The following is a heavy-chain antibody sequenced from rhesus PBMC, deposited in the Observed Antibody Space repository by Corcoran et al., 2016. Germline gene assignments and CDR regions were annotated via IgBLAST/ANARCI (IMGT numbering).Heavy chain of an antibody. CDR3: AREIYGGWVDY. CDR1: GGSISSGYYY. V-gene: IGHV4-122*02. D-gene: IGHD4-29*01. CDR2: ITYRGRN. Sequence: QVQLQESGPGLVKPSETLSLTCAVSGGSISSGYYYWSWIRQPPGKGLEWIGYITYRGRNSYNPSLKSRVTSSRDPSKNQFSLKLSSVTAADTAVYYCAREIYGGWVDYWGQGVLVTVSS. J-gene: IGHJ4*01.